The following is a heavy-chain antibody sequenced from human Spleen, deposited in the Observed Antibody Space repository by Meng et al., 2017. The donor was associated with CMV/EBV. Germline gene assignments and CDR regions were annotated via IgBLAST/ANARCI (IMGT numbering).Heavy chain of an antibody. CDR2: ITSSSATI. D-gene: IGHD1-1*01. CDR3: VRGYSTNWNQPAYFDY. CDR1: GFTFSTFS. Sequence: GESLKISCAASGFTFSTFSMNWVRQAPGKGLEWISYITSSSATIYHSDSVKGRFTISRDNAKDSLYLQLNSLRDEDTAVYYCVRGYSTNWNQPAYFDYWGQGALVTVSS. V-gene: IGHV3-48*02. J-gene: IGHJ4*02.